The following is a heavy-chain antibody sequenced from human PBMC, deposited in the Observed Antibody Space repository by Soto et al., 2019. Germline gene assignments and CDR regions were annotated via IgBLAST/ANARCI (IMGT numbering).Heavy chain of an antibody. Sequence: ASVKVSCKACGYTFTSSCISWVRQAPGQGLEWMGWISAYTGDTNCAQKFQGRVTMTTDSSTSTAYMELRSLRYDDTAVYYCEREDTWVAESPGEVFDIWGQGTMVTVS. CDR3: EREDTWVAESPGEVFDI. CDR1: GYTFTSSC. CDR2: ISAYTGDT. V-gene: IGHV1-18*01. D-gene: IGHD6-19*01. J-gene: IGHJ3*02.